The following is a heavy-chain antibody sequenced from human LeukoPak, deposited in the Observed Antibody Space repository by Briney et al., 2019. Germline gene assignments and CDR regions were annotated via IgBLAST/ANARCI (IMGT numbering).Heavy chain of an antibody. CDR1: GFTFSSYA. D-gene: IGHD3-22*01. J-gene: IGHJ4*02. CDR3: AKACYYDSSGYYSGPDYFDY. V-gene: IGHV3-23*01. CDR2: ISGSGGST. Sequence: GSLRLSCAASGFTFSSYAMSWVRQAPGKGLEWVSAISGSGGSTYYADSVKGRFTISRDNSKNTLYLQMNSLRAEDTAVYYCAKACYYDSSGYYSGPDYFDYWGQGTLVTVSS.